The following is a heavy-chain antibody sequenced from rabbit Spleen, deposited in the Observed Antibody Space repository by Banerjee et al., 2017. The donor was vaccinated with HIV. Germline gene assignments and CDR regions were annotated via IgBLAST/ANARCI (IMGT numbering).Heavy chain of an antibody. D-gene: IGHD4-2*01. J-gene: IGHJ4*01. CDR3: ARSGYAGRGGDGDLPVNKL. CDR1: GFSFSSSDY. V-gene: IGHV1S40*01. Sequence: QSLEESGGGLVQPEGSLALNCKASGFSFSSSDYICWVRQAPGKVLEWIGCIDNGDGSTDYTSWAKGRFTISKSSSTTVTLQKTILTSADTATDFCARSGYAGRGGDGDLPVNKLWGPGTLVTV. CDR2: IDNGDGST.